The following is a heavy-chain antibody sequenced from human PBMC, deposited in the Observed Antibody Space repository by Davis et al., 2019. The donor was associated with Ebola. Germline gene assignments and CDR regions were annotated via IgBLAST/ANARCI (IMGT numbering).Heavy chain of an antibody. J-gene: IGHJ5*02. D-gene: IGHD6-13*01. Sequence: ASVKVSCKASGYTFTSYGISWVRQAPGQGLEWMGWISAYNGNTNYAQKPQGRVTMTTDTSTSTAYMELRSLRSDDTAVYYCARPTAAAGTGWFDPWGQGTLVTVSS. CDR1: GYTFTSYG. V-gene: IGHV1-18*04. CDR2: ISAYNGNT. CDR3: ARPTAAAGTGWFDP.